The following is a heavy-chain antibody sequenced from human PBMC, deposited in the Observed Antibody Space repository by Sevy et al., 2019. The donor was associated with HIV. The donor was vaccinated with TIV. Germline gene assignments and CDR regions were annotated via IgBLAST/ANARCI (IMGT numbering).Heavy chain of an antibody. CDR1: GFIFTKYD. J-gene: IGHJ4*02. CDR3: VKGGWGDY. V-gene: IGHV3-23*01. Sequence: GGSLRLSCAASGFIFTKYDMNWVRQIPGEGPEWVAGISSSGSETYYTDSVKGRFTISKDNSVNTLYQQMNSLRDEDTAVYFCVKGGWGDYWGQGTVVTVSS. D-gene: IGHD6-19*01. CDR2: ISSSGSET.